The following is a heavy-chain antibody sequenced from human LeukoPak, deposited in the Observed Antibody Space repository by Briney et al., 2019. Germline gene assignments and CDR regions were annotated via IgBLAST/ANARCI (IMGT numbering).Heavy chain of an antibody. CDR3: ARGPYYYGSGSYYNGYFDY. CDR2: ISYDGSNK. D-gene: IGHD3-10*01. J-gene: IGHJ4*02. V-gene: IGHV3-30*04. CDR1: GFTFSSYA. Sequence: GGSLRLSCAASGFTFSSYAMHWVRQAPGKGLEWVAVISYDGSNKYYADSVKGRFTISRDNSKNTLYLQMNSLRAEDTAAYYCARGPYYYGSGSYYNGYFDYWGQGTLVTVSS.